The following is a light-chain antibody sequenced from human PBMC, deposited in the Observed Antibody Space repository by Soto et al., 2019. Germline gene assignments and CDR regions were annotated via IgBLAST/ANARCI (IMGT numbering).Light chain of an antibody. CDR1: QSLLYSNGHNY. V-gene: IGKV2-28*01. CDR3: QQSYSTPET. Sequence: DIVMTQSPLSLPVTPGEPASISCRSSQSLLYSNGHNYLDWYLQKPGQTPQLLIYLGSTRASGVPDRFSGSGSGTDFTLTISSLQPEDFATYYCQQSYSTPETFGQGTRLEIK. CDR2: LGS. J-gene: IGKJ5*01.